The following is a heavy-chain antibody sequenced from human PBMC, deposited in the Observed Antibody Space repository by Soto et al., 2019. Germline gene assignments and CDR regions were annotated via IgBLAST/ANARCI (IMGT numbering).Heavy chain of an antibody. J-gene: IGHJ5*02. CDR1: GGSVNGYY. Sequence: SETLSLTCAVYGGSVNGYYWNWIRQPPGKGLEWIGEINHTGGPHYNPSLKSRVTMSVDTSKNQFSLRLSSVTAADTAIYYCATRITVFGWLIPPFDPGGQGTQVTVSS. CDR2: INHTGGP. CDR3: ATRITVFGWLIPPFDP. V-gene: IGHV4-34*01. D-gene: IGHD3-3*01.